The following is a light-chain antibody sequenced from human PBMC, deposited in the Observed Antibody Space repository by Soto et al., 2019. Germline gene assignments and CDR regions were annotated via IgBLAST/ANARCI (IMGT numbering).Light chain of an antibody. V-gene: IGKV3-20*01. J-gene: IGKJ2*01. CDR3: QQYGTSPYT. Sequence: EIVLTQSPGTLSLSPGERATLSCRASQSVSSSYLGWYQQKPGQAPRLLIYGASSRATGIPDRFSGSGSGTDFTLTISRLEPKDVAVYYCQQYGTSPYTFGQGTKLEIK. CDR2: GAS. CDR1: QSVSSSY.